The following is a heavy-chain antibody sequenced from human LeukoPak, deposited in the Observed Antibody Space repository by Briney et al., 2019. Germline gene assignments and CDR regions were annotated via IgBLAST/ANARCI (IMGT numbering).Heavy chain of an antibody. CDR2: INRTEST. V-gene: IGHV4-34*01. J-gene: IGHJ6*02. CDR1: GGSFNGYH. CDR3: ARGSWGMDV. Sequence: SETLSLTCAVYGGSFNGYHWSWIRQPPGKGLEWIGEINRTESTNYDPSLKSRVTISVDTSKNQFPLKLSSVTAADTAVYYCARGSWGMDVWGQGTTVTVSS.